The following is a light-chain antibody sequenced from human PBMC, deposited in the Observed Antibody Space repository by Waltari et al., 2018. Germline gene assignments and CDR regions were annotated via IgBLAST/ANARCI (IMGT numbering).Light chain of an antibody. CDR3: MQRVDFTSIT. Sequence: IVMTQTPLSLPVTPGEPASISCRSSQTLLDRDDGNTYLDLYLQRPGQSPQVLIYMLSYRASGVPDRFSGSGSDTDFTLKISRVEAEDVGVYYCMQRVDFTSITFGQGTRLEIK. CDR2: MLS. CDR1: QTLLDRDDGNTY. J-gene: IGKJ5*01. V-gene: IGKV2-40*01.